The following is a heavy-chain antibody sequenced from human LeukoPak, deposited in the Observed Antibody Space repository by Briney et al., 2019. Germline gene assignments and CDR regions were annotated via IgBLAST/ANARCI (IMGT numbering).Heavy chain of an antibody. CDR1: GGSISSYY. Sequence: SETLSLTCTVSGGSISSYYWSWIRQPAGKGLEWIGRIYTSGSTNYNPSLKSRVTMSVDTSKNQFSLKLSSVTAADTAVYYCARERPSSTGNWFDPWGQGTLVTVSS. V-gene: IGHV4-4*07. CDR2: IYTSGST. CDR3: ARERPSSTGNWFDP. D-gene: IGHD2-2*01. J-gene: IGHJ5*02.